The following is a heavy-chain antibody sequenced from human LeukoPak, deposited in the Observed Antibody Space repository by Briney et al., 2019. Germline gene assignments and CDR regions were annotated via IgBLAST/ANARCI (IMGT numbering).Heavy chain of an antibody. D-gene: IGHD5-12*01. CDR1: GFTFSSYA. Sequence: GGSLRLSCAASGFTFSSYAMSWVRQAPGKGLEWVSAISGSGGSTYYADSVKGRFTISRDNSKNTLYLQMNSLRAEDTAVYYCAKEAVDIVATRGPDSPPGPGTRGSSTHDHYPYWGQGTLVTVSS. CDR2: ISGSGGST. V-gene: IGHV3-23*01. J-gene: IGHJ4*02. CDR3: AKEAVDIVATRGPDSPPGPGTRGSSTHDHYPY.